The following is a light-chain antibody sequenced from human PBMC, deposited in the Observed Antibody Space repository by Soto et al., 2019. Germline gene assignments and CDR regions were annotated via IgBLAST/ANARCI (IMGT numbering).Light chain of an antibody. V-gene: IGLV1-40*01. Sequence: QSVLTQPPSVSGAPCQRVTICCTGSSANIGAAYNVDWYQQLPGTASKLLIYGNNNRPSGVPPRFSGSKSGTSASLAIAGLQAEAEGDYYCKSNNSSLSGDVFGTGTKV. CDR2: GNN. CDR1: SANIGAAYN. J-gene: IGLJ1*01. CDR3: KSNNSSLSGDV.